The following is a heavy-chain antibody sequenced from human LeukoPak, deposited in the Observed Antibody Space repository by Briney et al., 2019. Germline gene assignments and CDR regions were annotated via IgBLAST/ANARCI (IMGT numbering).Heavy chain of an antibody. V-gene: IGHV3-23*01. CDR3: AKDPYGNSPGAFDI. Sequence: GGSLRLSCTASGFTFTYYAMTWVRQAPGKGLEWVAGIKSTDSDTHHADSVKGRFTISSDNAKNTLYLQMNSLRAEDTAMYYCAKDPYGNSPGAFDIWGQGTMVTVSS. J-gene: IGHJ3*02. CDR2: IKSTDSDT. CDR1: GFTFTYYA. D-gene: IGHD4-23*01.